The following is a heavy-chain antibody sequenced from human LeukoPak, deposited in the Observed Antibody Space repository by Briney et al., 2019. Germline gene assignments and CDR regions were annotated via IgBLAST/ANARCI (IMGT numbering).Heavy chain of an antibody. CDR2: IYYSGST. J-gene: IGHJ4*02. V-gene: IGHV4-59*08. CDR3: ARRTVAGTLDY. D-gene: IGHD6-19*01. Sequence: SETLSPTCTVSGGSISSYYWSWIRQPPGKGLEWIGYIYYSGSTNYNPSLKSRVTISVDTSKNQFSLKLSSVTAADTAVYYCARRTVAGTLDYWGQGTLVTVSS. CDR1: GGSISSYY.